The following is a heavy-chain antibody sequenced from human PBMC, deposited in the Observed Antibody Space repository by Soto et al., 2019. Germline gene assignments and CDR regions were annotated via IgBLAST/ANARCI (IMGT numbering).Heavy chain of an antibody. Sequence: SETLSLTCAVYGGSFSGYYWSWIRQPPGKGLEWIGEINHSGSTNYNPSLKSRVTISVDTSKNQFSLKLSSVTAADTAVYYCARAEPMITFGGVIDDFDYWGQGTLVTVSS. CDR1: GGSFSGYY. CDR3: ARAEPMITFGGVIDDFDY. D-gene: IGHD3-16*02. CDR2: INHSGST. V-gene: IGHV4-34*01. J-gene: IGHJ4*02.